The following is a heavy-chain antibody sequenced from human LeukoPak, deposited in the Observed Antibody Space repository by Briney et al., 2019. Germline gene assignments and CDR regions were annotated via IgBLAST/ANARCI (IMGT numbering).Heavy chain of an antibody. CDR3: ARDSGYCSGGSCQTPFDY. D-gene: IGHD2-15*01. Sequence: SETLSLTCTVSGGSIGSYYWSWIQQPPGKGLEWIGYNYYSGSTNYNPSFKSRVTISVDTSKNQFSLKLSSVTAADTAVYYCARDSGYCSGGSCQTPFDYWGQGTLVTVSS. CDR2: NYYSGST. CDR1: GGSIGSYY. J-gene: IGHJ4*02. V-gene: IGHV4-59*01.